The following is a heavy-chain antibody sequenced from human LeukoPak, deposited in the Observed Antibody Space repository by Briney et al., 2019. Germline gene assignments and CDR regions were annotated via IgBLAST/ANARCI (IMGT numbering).Heavy chain of an antibody. J-gene: IGHJ4*02. CDR1: GYTFTSYY. CDR3: ARDLNSDTAMVYYFDY. V-gene: IGHV1-46*01. D-gene: IGHD5-18*01. CDR2: INPSGGST. Sequence: GASVKVSCKASGYTFTSYYMHWVRQAPGQGLEWMGIINPSGGSTSYAQKLQGRVTMTRDMSTSTVYMELSSLRSEDTAVYYCARDLNSDTAMVYYFDYWGQGTLVTVSS.